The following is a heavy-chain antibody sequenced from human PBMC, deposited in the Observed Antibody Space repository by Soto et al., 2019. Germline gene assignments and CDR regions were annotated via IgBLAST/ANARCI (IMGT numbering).Heavy chain of an antibody. V-gene: IGHV4-4*02. CDR1: GGSISSSNW. D-gene: IGHD1-26*01. J-gene: IGHJ6*02. CDR2: IYHSGST. Sequence: QVQLQESGPGLVKPSGTLSLTCAVSGGSISSSNWWSWVRQPPGKGLEWIGEIYHSGSTNYNPSLTTRGTISVDKSRNQFSRKLSSVTAADTAVYYCARVVGGYYYGMDVWGQGTTVTVSS. CDR3: ARVVGGYYYGMDV.